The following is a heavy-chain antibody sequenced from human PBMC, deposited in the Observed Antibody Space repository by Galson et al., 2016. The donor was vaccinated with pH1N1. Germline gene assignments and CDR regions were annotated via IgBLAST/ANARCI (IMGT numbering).Heavy chain of an antibody. D-gene: IGHD4-17*01. Sequence: PALVKPTQTLTLTCTFSGFSLSTSGMCVSWIRQPPGKALEWLALIDRDDDKYYSTSLKTRLTISKDTSKNQVVLTMTNMDPVDTATYYCARFNYGDYVNYFDYWGQGTLVTVSS. CDR3: ARFNYGDYVNYFDY. CDR2: IDRDDDK. J-gene: IGHJ4*02. CDR1: GFSLSTSGMC. V-gene: IGHV2-70*01.